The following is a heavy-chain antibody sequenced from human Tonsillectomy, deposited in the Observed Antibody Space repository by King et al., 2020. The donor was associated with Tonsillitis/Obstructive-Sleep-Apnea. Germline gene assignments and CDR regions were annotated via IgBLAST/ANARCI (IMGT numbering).Heavy chain of an antibody. CDR2: ISSNVGST. D-gene: IGHD1-26*01. CDR3: VKAKGLSGSYLYALDY. CDR1: GFTFSSYA. Sequence: VQLVESGGGLVQPGGSLRLSCSASGFTFSSYAMHWVRQAPGKGLEYVSAISSNVGSTYYADSVKGRFTISRDNSKNTLYLQMSSLRAEDTAVYYCVKAKGLSGSYLYALDYWGQGTLVTVSS. J-gene: IGHJ4*02. V-gene: IGHV3-64D*06.